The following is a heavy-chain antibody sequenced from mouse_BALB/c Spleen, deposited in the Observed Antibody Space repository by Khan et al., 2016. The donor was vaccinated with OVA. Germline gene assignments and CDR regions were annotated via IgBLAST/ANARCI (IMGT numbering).Heavy chain of an antibody. CDR2: INPTSGNT. Sequence: VQLQQSGAELAKPGASVKMSCKASGYTFTTYWMHWVKQRPGQGLEWIGYINPTSGNTDYNEKFKDRATLSADNSSSTSYIQLSILTSEDSAVYYCPRDRIDYWGQGTTLTVSS. CDR1: GYTFTTYW. J-gene: IGHJ2*01. V-gene: IGHV1-7*01. CDR3: PRDRIDY.